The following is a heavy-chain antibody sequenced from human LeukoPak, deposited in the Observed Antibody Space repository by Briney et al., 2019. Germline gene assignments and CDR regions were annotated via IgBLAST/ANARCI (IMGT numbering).Heavy chain of an antibody. V-gene: IGHV1-8*02. D-gene: IGHD3-10*01. J-gene: IGHJ4*02. CDR3: ARGLQLLWFGELSSDY. CDR2: MNPNSGNT. CDR1: GGTFSSYA. Sequence: ASVKVSCKASGGTFSSYAINWVRQATGQGLEWMGWMNPNSGNTGYAQKFQGRVTMTRNTSISTAYMELSSLRSEDTAVYYCARGLQLLWFGELSSDYWGQGTLVTVSS.